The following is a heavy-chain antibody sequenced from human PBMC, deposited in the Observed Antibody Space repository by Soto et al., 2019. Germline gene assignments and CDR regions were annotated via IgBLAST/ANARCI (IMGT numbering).Heavy chain of an antibody. Sequence: GGSLRLSCAASGFTFSSYAMSWVRQAPGKGLEWVSAISGSGGSTYYAGSVKGRFTISRDNSKNTLYLQMNSLRAEDTAVYYCQSVGVVVVPAAMSLDYWGQGTLVTVSS. CDR1: GFTFSSYA. CDR3: QSVGVVVVPAAMSLDY. CDR2: ISGSGGST. V-gene: IGHV3-23*01. D-gene: IGHD2-2*01. J-gene: IGHJ4*02.